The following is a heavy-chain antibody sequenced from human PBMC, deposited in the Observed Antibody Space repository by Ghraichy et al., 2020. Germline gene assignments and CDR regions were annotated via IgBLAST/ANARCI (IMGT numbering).Heavy chain of an antibody. D-gene: IGHD3-22*01. V-gene: IGHV3-49*03. CDR2: IRSKAYGGTT. CDR3: TSNGLLNYYEWQDGMDV. J-gene: IGHJ6*02. CDR1: GFTFGDYA. Sequence: GSLRLSCTASGFTFGDYAMSWFRQAPGKGLEWVGFIRSKAYGGTTAYPASVKGRFTISRDDSKSIAYLQMNSLKTEDTAVYYCTSNGLLNYYEWQDGMDVWGQGTPVTVSS.